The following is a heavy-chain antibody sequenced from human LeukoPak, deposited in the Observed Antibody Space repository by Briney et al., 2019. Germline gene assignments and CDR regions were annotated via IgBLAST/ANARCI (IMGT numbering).Heavy chain of an antibody. V-gene: IGHV4-34*01. Sequence: SETLSLTCAVYGGSSSGYYWSWIRQPPGKGLEWIGEINHSGSTNYNPSLKSRVTISVDTSKNQFSLKLSSVTAADTAVYYCASPSAQGIAAAALDYWGQGTLVTVSS. CDR1: GGSSSGYY. D-gene: IGHD6-13*01. CDR2: INHSGST. J-gene: IGHJ4*02. CDR3: ASPSAQGIAAAALDY.